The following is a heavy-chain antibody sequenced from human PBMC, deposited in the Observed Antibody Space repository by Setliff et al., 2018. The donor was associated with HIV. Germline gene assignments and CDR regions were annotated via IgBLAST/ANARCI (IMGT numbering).Heavy chain of an antibody. CDR1: GFTFRNSA. D-gene: IGHD3-9*01. CDR3: AKDHAGGGYHDILPPS. V-gene: IGHV3-23*01. J-gene: IGHJ3*01. Sequence: GESLKISCVASGFTFRNSAVSWIRQAPGKGLQWVSTVSGSGATTYYAASVKGRFTISRDNLKSMVYLQMNSLRAEDTAIYYCAKDHAGGGYHDILPPSWGQGTMVTVSS. CDR2: VSGSGATT.